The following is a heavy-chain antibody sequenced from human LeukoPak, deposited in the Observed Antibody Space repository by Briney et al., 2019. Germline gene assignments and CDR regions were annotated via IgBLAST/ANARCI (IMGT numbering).Heavy chain of an antibody. CDR3: ARDPSLGLYTGGMEAFDI. D-gene: IGHD3-16*01. Sequence: SVKVSCKASGGTFSSYAISWVRQAPGQGLEWMGGIIPIFGTANYAQKFQGRVTITADESTSTAYMELSSLRSEDTAVYYCARDPSLGLYTGGMEAFDIWGQGTMVTVSS. V-gene: IGHV1-69*01. CDR2: IIPIFGTA. CDR1: GGTFSSYA. J-gene: IGHJ3*02.